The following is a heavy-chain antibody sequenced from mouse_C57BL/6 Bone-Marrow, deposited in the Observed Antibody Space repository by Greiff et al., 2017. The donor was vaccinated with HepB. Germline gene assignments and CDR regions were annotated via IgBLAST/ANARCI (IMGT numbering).Heavy chain of an antibody. CDR3: ARPYYYGSSLFAY. V-gene: IGHV1-4*01. J-gene: IGHJ3*01. CDR1: GYTFTSYT. Sequence: VQLVESGAELARPGASVKMSCKASGYTFTSYTMHWVKQRPGQGLEWIGYINPSSGYTKYNQKFKDKATLTADKSSSTAYMQLSSLTSEDSAVYYCARPYYYGSSLFAYWGQGTLVTVSA. CDR2: INPSSGYT. D-gene: IGHD1-1*01.